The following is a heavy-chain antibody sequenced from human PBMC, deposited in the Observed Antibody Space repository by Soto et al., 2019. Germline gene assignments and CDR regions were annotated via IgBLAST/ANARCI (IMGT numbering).Heavy chain of an antibody. CDR2: IYYSGST. J-gene: IGHJ5*02. D-gene: IGHD6-6*01. Sequence: KASETLSLTCTVSGGSISSYYWSWIRQPPGKGLEWIGYIYYSGSTNYNPSLKSRVTISVDTSKNQFSLKLSSVTAADTAVYYCARDYSSSSVGWFDPWGQGTLVTVSS. CDR1: GGSISSYY. CDR3: ARDYSSSSVGWFDP. V-gene: IGHV4-59*01.